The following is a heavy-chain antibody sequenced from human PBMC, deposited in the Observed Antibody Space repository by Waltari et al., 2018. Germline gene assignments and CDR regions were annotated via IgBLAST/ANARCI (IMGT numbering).Heavy chain of an antibody. CDR3: AKDRGWPNYLDY. V-gene: IGHV3-30*02. CDR1: GFTFSSYG. Sequence: QVQLVESGGGVVQPGGSLRLSCAASGFTFSSYGMHWVRQAAGKGLGWVAFIRYDGSNKYYGDSLKGRFTISRDNSKNTLYLQMNSLRPEDTAVYYCAKDRGWPNYLDYWGHGTLVTVSS. J-gene: IGHJ4*01. CDR2: IRYDGSNK. D-gene: IGHD6-19*01.